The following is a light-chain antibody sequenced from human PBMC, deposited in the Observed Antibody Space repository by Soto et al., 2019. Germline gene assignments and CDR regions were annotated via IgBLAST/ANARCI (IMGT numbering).Light chain of an antibody. Sequence: DIQMTPSPSTLSASVGDRVTITCRASQSISSWLAWYQQKPGKAPKALIYDASTLRSGVPSRFSGGGSGTEFTLTISSLQPDDFATYYCQQYNTYSTFGQGTRLEI. CDR3: QQYNTYST. J-gene: IGKJ5*01. CDR1: QSISSW. V-gene: IGKV1-5*01. CDR2: DAS.